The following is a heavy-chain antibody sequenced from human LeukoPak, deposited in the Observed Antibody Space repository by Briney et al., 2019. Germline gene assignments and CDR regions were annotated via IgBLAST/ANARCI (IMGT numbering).Heavy chain of an antibody. CDR3: ATGRSGYFDS. CDR2: IKSRSDGGIK. J-gene: IGHJ4*02. Sequence: GGSLRLSCAASGLTLSNAWMTWVRQAPGKGLEWVARIKSRSDGGIKDYAAPVKGTFTISRDDSENTVYLQMNSLKIEDTAVYYCATGRSGYFDSWGQGTLVFVSS. V-gene: IGHV3-15*01. CDR1: GLTLSNAW.